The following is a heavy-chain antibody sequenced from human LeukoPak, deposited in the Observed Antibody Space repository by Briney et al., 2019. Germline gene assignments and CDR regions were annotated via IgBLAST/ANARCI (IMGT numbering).Heavy chain of an antibody. CDR1: GYTFTSYG. Sequence: GASVKVSCKASGYTFTSYGISWVRQAPGQGLEWMGWISAYNGNTNYAQKLQGRVTMTTDTSTSTAYMELRSLRSDDTAVYYCARRPPRITIFGVVIAADYYYYYMDVWGKGTTVTVSS. D-gene: IGHD3-3*01. J-gene: IGHJ6*03. V-gene: IGHV1-18*01. CDR2: ISAYNGNT. CDR3: ARRPPRITIFGVVIAADYYYYYMDV.